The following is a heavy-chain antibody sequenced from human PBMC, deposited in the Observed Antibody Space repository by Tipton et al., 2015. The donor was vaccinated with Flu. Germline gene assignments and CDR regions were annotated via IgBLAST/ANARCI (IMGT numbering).Heavy chain of an antibody. D-gene: IGHD3-10*01. CDR1: DYSISSGYY. CDR3: ARLTYYYGSGTSDY. Sequence: TLSLTCAVSDYSISSGYYWGWIRQPPGKGLEWIGCIYRSGSTYYNPSLKSRVTISVDTSKTQFSLKLSSVTAADTAVYYCARLTYYYGSGTSDYWGQGTLVTVSS. V-gene: IGHV4-38-2*01. CDR2: IYRSGST. J-gene: IGHJ4*02.